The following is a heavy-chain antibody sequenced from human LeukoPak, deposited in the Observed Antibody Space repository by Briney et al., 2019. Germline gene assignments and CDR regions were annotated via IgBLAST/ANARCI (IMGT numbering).Heavy chain of an antibody. D-gene: IGHD6-13*01. Sequence: ASVKVSCKASGYTFTSYGISWVRQAPGQGLEWMGWISAYNGNTNYAQKLQGRVTMTSNTSISTAYMELSSLRSEDTAVYYCARAQGVIAAAGGDPWGQGTLVTVSS. CDR3: ARAQGVIAAAGGDP. CDR1: GYTFTSYG. CDR2: ISAYNGNT. J-gene: IGHJ5*02. V-gene: IGHV1-18*01.